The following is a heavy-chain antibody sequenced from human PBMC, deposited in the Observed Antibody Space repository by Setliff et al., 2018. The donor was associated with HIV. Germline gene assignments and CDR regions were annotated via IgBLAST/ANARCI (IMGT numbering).Heavy chain of an antibody. CDR2: IYYSGST. V-gene: IGHV4-39*07. D-gene: IGHD6-13*01. J-gene: IGHJ6*02. Sequence: SETLSLTCTVSGGSISSSSYYWGWIRQPPGKGLEWIGSIYYSGSTYYNPSLKSRVTISVDTSKNQFSLKLRSVTAADTAVYYCARDCRVGWVFTYGMDVWGQGTLVTVSS. CDR3: ARDCRVGWVFTYGMDV. CDR1: GGSISSSSYY.